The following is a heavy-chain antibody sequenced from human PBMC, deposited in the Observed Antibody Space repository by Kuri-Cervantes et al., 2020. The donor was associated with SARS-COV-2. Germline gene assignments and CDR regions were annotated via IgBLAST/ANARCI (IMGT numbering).Heavy chain of an antibody. V-gene: IGHV4-38-2*02. CDR1: GYSISSGYY. J-gene: IGHJ6*03. CDR3: ARDLWGSPGYMDV. CDR2: IYYSGST. Sequence: SETLFLTCTISGYSISSGYYWGWIRQPPGKGLEWIGSIYYSGSTYYNPSLKSRVTISVDTSKNQFSLKLSSVTAADTAVYYCARDLWGSPGYMDVWGKGTTVTVSS. D-gene: IGHD3-16*01.